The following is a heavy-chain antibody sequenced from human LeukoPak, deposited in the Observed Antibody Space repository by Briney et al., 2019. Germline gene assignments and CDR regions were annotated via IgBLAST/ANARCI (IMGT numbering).Heavy chain of an antibody. V-gene: IGHV3-53*01. J-gene: IGHJ3*02. CDR1: GFTVSSNY. CDR2: IYSGGST. CDR3: AREYYDNSEGEDSFDI. Sequence: PGGSLRLSCAASGFTVSSNYMNWVRQAPGKGLEWVSVIYSGGSTFYADSVEGRFTISKDNSNNKLYRQRNSLRAEDTAMYYCAREYYDNSEGEDSFDIWGPGTMVTVSS. D-gene: IGHD3-22*01.